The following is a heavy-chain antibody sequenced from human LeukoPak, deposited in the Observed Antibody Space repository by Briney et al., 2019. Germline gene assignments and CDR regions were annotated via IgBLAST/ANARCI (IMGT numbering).Heavy chain of an antibody. CDR2: LSSDGVTT. J-gene: IGHJ6*02. Sequence: GGSLRLSCSASGFPFSSYALHWVRHAPGKGLECVSALSSDGVTTRYVDSVKGRFTISRDSSKNTLYLQMSSLRAEDTAVYYCVSQYGVDVWGQGTTVTVS. CDR3: VSQYGVDV. CDR1: GFPFSSYA. V-gene: IGHV3-64D*09.